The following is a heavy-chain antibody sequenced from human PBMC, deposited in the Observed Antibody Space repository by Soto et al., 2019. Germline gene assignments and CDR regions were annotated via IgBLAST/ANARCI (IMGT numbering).Heavy chain of an antibody. Sequence: GGSLRLSCAASGFTFSSYGMHWVRQAPGKGLEWVAVISYDGSNKYYADSVKGRFTISRDNSKNTLYLQMNSLRPEDTAVYYCAKDIAYYDYVWGSYPSYWGQGTLVTVSS. J-gene: IGHJ4*02. V-gene: IGHV3-30*18. D-gene: IGHD3-16*01. CDR1: GFTFSSYG. CDR2: ISYDGSNK. CDR3: AKDIAYYDYVWGSYPSY.